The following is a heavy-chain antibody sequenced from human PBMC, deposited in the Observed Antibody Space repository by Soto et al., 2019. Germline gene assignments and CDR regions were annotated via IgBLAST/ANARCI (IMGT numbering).Heavy chain of an antibody. CDR2: INAGNGNT. CDR1: GYTFTSYA. V-gene: IGHV1-3*01. Sequence: ASVKVSCEASGYTFTSYAMHWVRQAPGQRLEWMGWINAGNGNTKYSQKFQGRVTITRDTSASTAYMELSSLRSEDTAVYYCARDRPSDFWSGYYTNWFDPWGQGTLVTVSS. J-gene: IGHJ5*02. CDR3: ARDRPSDFWSGYYTNWFDP. D-gene: IGHD3-3*01.